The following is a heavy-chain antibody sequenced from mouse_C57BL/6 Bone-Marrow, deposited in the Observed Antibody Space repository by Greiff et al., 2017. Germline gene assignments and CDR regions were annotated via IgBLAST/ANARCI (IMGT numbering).Heavy chain of an antibody. CDR2: ISDGGSYT. D-gene: IGHD2-5*01. CDR3: ARDRVTTPQAWFAY. CDR1: GFTFSSYA. J-gene: IGHJ3*01. V-gene: IGHV5-4*01. Sequence: EVQVVESGGSLVKPGGSLKLSCAASGFTFSSYAMSWVRQTPEKRLEWVATISDGGSYTYYPDNVKGRFTISRDNAKNNLYLQMSHLKSEDTAMYYCARDRVTTPQAWFAYWGQGTLVTVSA.